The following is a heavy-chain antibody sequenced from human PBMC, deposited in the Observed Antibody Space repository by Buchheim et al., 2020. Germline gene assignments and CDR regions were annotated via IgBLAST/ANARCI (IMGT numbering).Heavy chain of an antibody. CDR3: AKVGADGCPY. J-gene: IGHJ4*02. D-gene: IGHD3-10*01. CDR2: ILVDGSNQ. V-gene: IGHV3-30*18. CDR1: GFTFSNYG. Sequence: QVQLVESGGGVVQPGRSLRLSCAASGFTFSNYGMHWVRQAPGKGLEWVAVILVDGSNQYYADSVKGRFTIHRENSKNTRYRQMNSLRPEDTAVYYCAKVGADGCPYWGQGTL.